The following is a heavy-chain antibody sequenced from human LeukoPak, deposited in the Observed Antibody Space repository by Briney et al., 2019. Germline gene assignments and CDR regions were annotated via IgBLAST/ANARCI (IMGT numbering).Heavy chain of an antibody. Sequence: PGGSLRLSCAASGFTFSSYWMSWVRQAPGKGLEWVANIKQDGSEKYYVDSVKGRFTISRDNAKDSLYLPMNSLRAEDTAVYYCARDGDCSGGSCYYFDYWGQGTLVTVSS. CDR1: GFTFSSYW. J-gene: IGHJ4*02. D-gene: IGHD2-15*01. CDR3: ARDGDCSGGSCYYFDY. CDR2: IKQDGSEK. V-gene: IGHV3-7*01.